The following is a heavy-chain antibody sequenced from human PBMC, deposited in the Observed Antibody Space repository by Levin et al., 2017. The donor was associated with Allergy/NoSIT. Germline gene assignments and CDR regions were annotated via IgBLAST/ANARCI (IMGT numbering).Heavy chain of an antibody. V-gene: IGHV3-48*01. CDR2: ISSSSSTI. CDR1: GFTFSSYN. J-gene: IGHJ3*02. D-gene: IGHD5-18*01. Sequence: QPGGSLRLSCAASGFTFSSYNINWVRQAPGKGLEWVSYISSSSSTIYYADSVKGRFTISRDNAKNSLYLQMNSLRAEDTAVYYCARVYNYGDDAFDIWGQGTMVTVSS. CDR3: ARVYNYGDDAFDI.